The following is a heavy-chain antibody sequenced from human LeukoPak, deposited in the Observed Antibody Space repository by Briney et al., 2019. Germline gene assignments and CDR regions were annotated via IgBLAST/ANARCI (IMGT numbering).Heavy chain of an antibody. CDR2: ISGSGGST. J-gene: IGHJ4*02. CDR1: GFTFSSYA. CDR3: AKVVGNYDILTGYHIDY. V-gene: IGHV3-23*01. Sequence: GGSLRLSCAASGFTFSSYAMSWVRQAPGKGPEWVSAISGSGGSTYYADSVKGRFTISRDNSKNTLYLQMNSLRAEDTAVYYCAKVVGNYDILTGYHIDYWGQGTLVTVSS. D-gene: IGHD3-9*01.